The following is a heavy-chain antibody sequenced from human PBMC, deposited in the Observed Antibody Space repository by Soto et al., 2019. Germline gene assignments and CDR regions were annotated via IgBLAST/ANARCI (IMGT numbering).Heavy chain of an antibody. J-gene: IGHJ5*01. V-gene: IGHV3-33*01. CDR2: IVDGGRED. D-gene: IGHD3-3*01. CDR1: GFAFSGHG. CDR3: ARDDLYEDNGLDS. Sequence: QVQLVESGGGVVQPGRSLRLSCAASGFAFSGHGMHWVRQAPGKGLEWLAVIVDGGREDHYADSVRGRFTISRDNSKNLMYLEMNYLRVEDTAVYYCARDDLYEDNGLDSRCQGTLVTVSP.